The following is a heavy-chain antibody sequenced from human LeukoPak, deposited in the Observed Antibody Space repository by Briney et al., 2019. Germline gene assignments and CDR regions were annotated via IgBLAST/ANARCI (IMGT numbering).Heavy chain of an antibody. CDR1: GGTFSSYA. V-gene: IGHV1-46*01. CDR2: INPSGGST. CDR3: ARTVSTGNSGWNWFDP. D-gene: IGHD5/OR15-5a*01. Sequence: ASVKVSCKASGGTFSSYAISWVRQAPGQGLEWMGIINPSGGSTSYAQKFQGRVTMTRDTSTSTVYMELRSPRSEDTAVYYCARTVSTGNSGWNWFDPWGQGTLVTVSS. J-gene: IGHJ5*02.